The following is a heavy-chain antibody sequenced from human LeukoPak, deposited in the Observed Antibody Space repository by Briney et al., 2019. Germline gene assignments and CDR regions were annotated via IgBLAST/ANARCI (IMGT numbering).Heavy chain of an antibody. CDR3: ATSSSRLNYYYAMDV. J-gene: IGHJ6*02. CDR2: IYYSGSS. D-gene: IGHD6-13*01. CDR1: DGSISIRSYY. V-gene: IGHV4-39*01. Sequence: SETLSLTCTVSDGSISIRSYYWGWIRQPPGKGLEWIGSIYYSGSSYYNPSLNSRVTISVDTSKNQFSLKLSSVTAADTAVYYCATSSSRLNYYYAMDVWGQGTTVTVSS.